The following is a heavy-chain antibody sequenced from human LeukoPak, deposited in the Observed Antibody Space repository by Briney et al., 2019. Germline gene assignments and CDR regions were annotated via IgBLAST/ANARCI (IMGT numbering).Heavy chain of an antibody. CDR2: ISYDGSNK. Sequence: PGGSLRLSCAASGFTFSSYAMHWVRQAPGKGLEWVAVISYDGSNKYYADSVKGRFTISRDNSKNTLYLQMNSLRAEDTAVYYCARDGARKIKGEFDPWGQGTLVTVSS. CDR3: ARDGARKIKGEFDP. CDR1: GFTFSSYA. J-gene: IGHJ5*02. V-gene: IGHV3-30*04. D-gene: IGHD3-10*01.